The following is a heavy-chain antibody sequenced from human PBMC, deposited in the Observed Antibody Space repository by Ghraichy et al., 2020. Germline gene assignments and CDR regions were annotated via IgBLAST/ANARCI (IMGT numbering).Heavy chain of an antibody. CDR2: ISWDGGST. CDR3: AKGPVGVMGIRTYFDY. D-gene: IGHD2-8*01. V-gene: IGHV3-43D*03. Sequence: GALRLSCAASGFTFDDYAMHWVRQAPGKGLEWVSLISWDGGSTYYADSVKGRFTISRDNSKNSLYLQMNSLRAEDTALYYCAKGPVGVMGIRTYFDYWGQGTLVTVSS. CDR1: GFTFDDYA. J-gene: IGHJ4*02.